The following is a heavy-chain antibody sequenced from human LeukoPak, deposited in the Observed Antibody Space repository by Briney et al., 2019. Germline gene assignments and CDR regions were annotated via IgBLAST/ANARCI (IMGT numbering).Heavy chain of an antibody. V-gene: IGHV4-34*01. CDR1: GGSFSGYY. D-gene: IGHD3-3*01. J-gene: IGHJ5*02. CDR3: ARGGTYYDFWSGYYQYNWFDP. CDR2: INHSGST. Sequence: PSETLSLTCAVYGGSFSGYYWSWIRQPPGKGLEWIGEINHSGSTNYNPSLKSRVTISVDTSKNQFSLKLSSVTAADTAVYYCARGGTYYDFWSGYYQYNWFDPWGQGTPVTVSS.